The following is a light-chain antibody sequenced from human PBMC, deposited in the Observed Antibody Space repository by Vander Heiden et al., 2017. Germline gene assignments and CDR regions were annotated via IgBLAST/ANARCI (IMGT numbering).Light chain of an antibody. CDR3: QSYDISLSGRV. J-gene: IGLJ3*02. CDR2: GDI. Sequence: QSVLTQPPSVSGAPGQNVSISCTGSSSNIGAGHDVHWYQQLPGTAPKLLIFGDINRPSGVPDRFSGSKSGTSASLAITGLRAEDEADYHCQSYDISLSGRVFGGGTKLTVL. CDR1: SSNIGAGHD. V-gene: IGLV1-40*01.